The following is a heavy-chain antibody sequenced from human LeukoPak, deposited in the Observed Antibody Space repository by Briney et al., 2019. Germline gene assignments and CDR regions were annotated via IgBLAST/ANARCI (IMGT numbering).Heavy chain of an antibody. J-gene: IGHJ4*02. CDR3: ARDLKGTVSFDY. D-gene: IGHD3-10*01. Sequence: GGSLRLSCAASGFTVSSNYMSWVRQAPGKGLEWVSVIYSGGSTYYADSVKGRFTISRDNSKNTLYLQMNSLRAEDTAVYYCARDLKGTVSFDYWGQGTLVTVSS. CDR2: IYSGGST. CDR1: GFTVSSNY. V-gene: IGHV3-66*01.